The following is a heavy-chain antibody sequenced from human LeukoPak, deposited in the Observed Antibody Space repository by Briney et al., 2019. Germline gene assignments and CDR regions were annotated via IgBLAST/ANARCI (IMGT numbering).Heavy chain of an antibody. V-gene: IGHV1-18*04. CDR2: ISAYNGNT. J-gene: IGHJ4*02. D-gene: IGHD6-19*01. CDR1: GYTFTSYY. CDR3: ARVNYSSGWYRGEFDY. Sequence: ASVKVSCKASGYTFTSYYMHWVRQAPGQGLEWMGWISAYNGNTNYAQKLQGRVTMTTDTSTSTAYMELRSLRSDDTAVYYCARVNYSSGWYRGEFDYWGQGTLVTVSS.